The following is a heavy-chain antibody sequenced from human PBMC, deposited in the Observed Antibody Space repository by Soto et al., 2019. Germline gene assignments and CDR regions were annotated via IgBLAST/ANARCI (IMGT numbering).Heavy chain of an antibody. CDR1: GGTFNTYA. D-gene: IGHD1-1*01. J-gene: IGHJ4*02. CDR2: ISPMFGAA. V-gene: IGHV1-69*19. CDR3: ARAVQVHNPAFVS. Sequence: QVQLVQSGAEMKKPGSSVKVSCQSSGGTFNTYAMNWVRQAPGQGPEWMGDISPMFGAANYAPKFQSRVTITADESTGTSYMQLSSLTPEDTVLYFYARAVQVHNPAFVSWRQGTLVTVSS.